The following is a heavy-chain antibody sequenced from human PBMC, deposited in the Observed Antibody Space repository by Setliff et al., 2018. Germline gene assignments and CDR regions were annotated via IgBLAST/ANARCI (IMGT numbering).Heavy chain of an antibody. D-gene: IGHD2-15*01. V-gene: IGHV3-33*01. CDR2: IWYDGSNK. CDR1: GFTFSSYG. J-gene: IGHJ4*02. CDR3: ARGGNLIYYFDY. Sequence: GGSLRLSCAASGFTFSSYGMHWVRQAPGKGLEWVTVIWYDGSNKYYADSVKGRFTISRDNSKNTLYLQMNSLRAEDTAVYYCARGGNLIYYFDYWGQGTQVTVSS.